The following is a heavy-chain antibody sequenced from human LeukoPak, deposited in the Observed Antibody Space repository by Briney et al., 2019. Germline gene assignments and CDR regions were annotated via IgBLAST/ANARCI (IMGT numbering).Heavy chain of an antibody. D-gene: IGHD6-13*01. Sequence: PGGSLRLSCAASGFTFSRCGMHWVRQAPGKGLEWVAVIWYDGSNEYYTDSVEGRFTISRDNSKNTLYLQMNSLRAEDAAVYYCARAATPMAAAGTDWYFDLWGRGTLVTVSS. CDR3: ARAATPMAAAGTDWYFDL. J-gene: IGHJ2*01. CDR1: GFTFSRCG. CDR2: IWYDGSNE. V-gene: IGHV3-33*01.